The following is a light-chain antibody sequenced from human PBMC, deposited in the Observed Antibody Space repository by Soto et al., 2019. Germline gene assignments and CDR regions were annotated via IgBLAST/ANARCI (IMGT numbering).Light chain of an antibody. CDR3: CSYAGSDIFYV. V-gene: IGLV2-8*01. Sequence: QSVLTQPPSASGTPGQSVTISCTGTTSDVGGYNYVSWYQQHPGKAPKVMIYEVSRRPSGITDRFSGSKSGHTAYLTVSGLQPEDEAEYYCCSYAGSDIFYVFGTGTKVTVL. J-gene: IGLJ1*01. CDR2: EVS. CDR1: TSDVGGYNY.